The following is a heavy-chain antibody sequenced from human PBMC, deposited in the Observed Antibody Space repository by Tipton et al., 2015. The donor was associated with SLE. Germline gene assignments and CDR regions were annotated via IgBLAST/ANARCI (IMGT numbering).Heavy chain of an antibody. CDR3: ARASDGYPDY. CDR1: GFTFSSYW. V-gene: IGHV3-74*01. D-gene: IGHD5-24*01. Sequence: SLRLSCAASGFTFSSYWIHWVRQAPGKGLVWVSRIKSDGSSIKYADSVKGRFTISTDKAKKTVYLQMNSLRAEDTAVYYRARASDGYPDYWGQGPLVTVSS. CDR2: IKSDGSSI. J-gene: IGHJ4*02.